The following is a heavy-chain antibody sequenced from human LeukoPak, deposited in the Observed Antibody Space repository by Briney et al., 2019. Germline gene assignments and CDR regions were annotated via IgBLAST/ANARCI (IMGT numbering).Heavy chain of an antibody. CDR3: AKRSRRLTVVRGVPREDV. Sequence: GGSLRLSCAGSGFTFSSHWIGWVRQAPGKGLEWVSAISGNGGSTYYADSVKGRFTISRDNSKNTLYLQMNSLRAEDTAVYYCAKRSRRLTVVRGVPREDVWGQGTSVTVSS. J-gene: IGHJ6*02. CDR1: GFTFSSHW. CDR2: ISGNGGST. V-gene: IGHV3-23*01. D-gene: IGHD3-10*01.